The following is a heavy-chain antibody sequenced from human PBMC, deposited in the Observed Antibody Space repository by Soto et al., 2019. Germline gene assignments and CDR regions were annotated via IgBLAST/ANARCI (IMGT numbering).Heavy chain of an antibody. D-gene: IGHD1-26*01. J-gene: IGHJ4*02. V-gene: IGHV4-31*03. CDR3: ARMSGTYYVPDY. Sequence: QVQLQESGPRLVEASQTLSLTCTVSNASITSSGYYWSWVRQPPGKRLEWIGYIYHSGSTFYSPYLQSRLTMSVDTSKNQFSLTFRSVTAADTAVYHCARMSGTYYVPDYWGQGTLVTVSS. CDR1: NASITSSGYY. CDR2: IYHSGST.